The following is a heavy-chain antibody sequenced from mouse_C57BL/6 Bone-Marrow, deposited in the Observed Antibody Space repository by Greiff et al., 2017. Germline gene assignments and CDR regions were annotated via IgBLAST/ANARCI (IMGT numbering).Heavy chain of an antibody. CDR3: ASPMMVTTYYYAMDY. D-gene: IGHD2-3*01. CDR2: IWSGGST. J-gene: IGHJ4*01. CDR1: GFSLTSYG. V-gene: IGHV2-2*01. Sequence: VMLVESGPGLVQPSQSLSLTCTVSGFSLTSYGVHWVRQSPGKGLEWLGVIWSGGSTDYNAAFISRLSISKDNSKSQVFFKMNSLQADDTAIYYCASPMMVTTYYYAMDYWGQGTSVTVSS.